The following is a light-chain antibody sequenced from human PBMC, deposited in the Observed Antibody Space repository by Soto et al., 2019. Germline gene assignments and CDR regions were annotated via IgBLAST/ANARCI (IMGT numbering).Light chain of an antibody. Sequence: DIQMTQSPSSLSASVGDRVTITCRASQTISTYLNWYQQKPGKAPKLLIYGASSLQSWVPLRFSGSGSGTDFTLTISSLQPEDIATYYCQQSYNAPPYTFGQGTKLEIK. J-gene: IGKJ2*01. CDR1: QTISTY. V-gene: IGKV1-39*01. CDR2: GAS. CDR3: QQSYNAPPYT.